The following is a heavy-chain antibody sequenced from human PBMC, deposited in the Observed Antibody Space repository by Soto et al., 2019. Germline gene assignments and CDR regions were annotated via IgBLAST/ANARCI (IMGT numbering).Heavy chain of an antibody. V-gene: IGHV1-69*01. Sequence: QVQLVQSGAEVKKPGSSVKVSCKASGDTFNSYAFSWVRQAPGQGREWMGGIIAIFHTARYAQKFQGGVTVTADVSTSTGYMELGGLSADDTAGYYCARGPTMVSHNWYFDLWGHGTLVTVSS. CDR1: GDTFNSYA. J-gene: IGHJ2*01. CDR3: ARGPTMVSHNWYFDL. CDR2: IIAIFHTA. D-gene: IGHD2-8*01.